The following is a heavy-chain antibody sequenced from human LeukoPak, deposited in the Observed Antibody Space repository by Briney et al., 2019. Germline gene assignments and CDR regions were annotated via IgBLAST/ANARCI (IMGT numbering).Heavy chain of an antibody. Sequence: GGSLRLSCAASGFTFSSYEMNWVRQAPGKGLEWVSYISSSGSTIYYADSVKGRFTISRDNAKNSLYPQMNSLRAEDTAVYYCARRAVAAFDYWGQGTLVTVSS. D-gene: IGHD6-19*01. J-gene: IGHJ4*02. V-gene: IGHV3-48*03. CDR1: GFTFSSYE. CDR3: ARRAVAAFDY. CDR2: ISSSGSTI.